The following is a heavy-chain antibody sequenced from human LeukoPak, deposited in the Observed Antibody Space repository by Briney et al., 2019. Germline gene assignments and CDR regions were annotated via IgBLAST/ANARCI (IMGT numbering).Heavy chain of an antibody. J-gene: IGHJ5*02. V-gene: IGHV4-30-2*01. Sequence: SETLSLTCAVSGGSISSGGYSWSWIRQPPGKGLEWIGYIYHSGSAYYNPSLKSRVTISVDRSKNQFSLKLSSVTAADTAVYYCARARGVVVPAAIFDPWGQGTLVTVSS. CDR2: IYHSGSA. CDR1: GGSISSGGYS. D-gene: IGHD2-2*02. CDR3: ARARGVVVPAAIFDP.